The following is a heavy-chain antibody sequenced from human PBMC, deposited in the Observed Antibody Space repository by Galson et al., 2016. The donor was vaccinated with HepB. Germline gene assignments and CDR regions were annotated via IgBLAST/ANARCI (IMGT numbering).Heavy chain of an antibody. V-gene: IGHV4-59*01. Sequence: SETLSLTCTVSGGSMSSYYWSWIRQPPGKGLEWIGFIYYSGTTHYSPSLKSRATISVDTSKNQFSLKLNSVITADAAVYYCARADLSYYYDYGMDVWGKGTTVTVSS. D-gene: IGHD2/OR15-2a*01. CDR1: GGSMSSYY. J-gene: IGHJ6*04. CDR2: IYYSGTT. CDR3: ARADLSYYYDYGMDV.